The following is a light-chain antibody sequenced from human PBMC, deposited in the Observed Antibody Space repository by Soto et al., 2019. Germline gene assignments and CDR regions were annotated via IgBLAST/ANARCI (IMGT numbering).Light chain of an antibody. V-gene: IGKV4-1*01. CDR3: QQYYTASRA. CDR1: QSVLYSSNNKNY. CDR2: WAS. Sequence: DIVMTQSPDSLAVSLGERATINCKSSQSVLYSSNNKNYLAWYQQKPGQPPKLLISWASTRESGVPDRFSGSGSETDFTLSTGSLQAEDVAVYDCQQYYTASRAFGQGTKVEIK. J-gene: IGKJ1*01.